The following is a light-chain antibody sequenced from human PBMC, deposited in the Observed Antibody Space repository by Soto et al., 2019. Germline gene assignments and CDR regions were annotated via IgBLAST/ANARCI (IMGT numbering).Light chain of an antibody. V-gene: IGLV2-14*01. CDR2: EVT. CDR3: RSYTSSSTRGV. Sequence: QSALTQPASVSGSPGQSITISCTGTSSDVGGYNYVSWYQQHPGKAPKLMIYEVTNRPSGVSNRFSGSKSGNTASLTISGLQAEDEADYYCRSYTSSSTRGVFGTGTKVTVL. CDR1: SSDVGGYNY. J-gene: IGLJ1*01.